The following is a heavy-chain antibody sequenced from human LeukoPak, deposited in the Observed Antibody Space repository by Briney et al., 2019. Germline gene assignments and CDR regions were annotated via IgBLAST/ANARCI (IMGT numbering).Heavy chain of an antibody. V-gene: IGHV4-30-4*08. Sequence: SQTLSLTCTVCGGSISSSDYYWSWIRQPPGKGLEWIGYIYYSGSTYYNPSLKSRVTISLDTSKNQFSLNLSSVTAADTAVYYCARTSTYYDFWSGYRDFDYWGQGTLVTVSS. D-gene: IGHD3-3*01. CDR1: GGSISSSDYY. J-gene: IGHJ4*02. CDR3: ARTSTYYDFWSGYRDFDY. CDR2: IYYSGST.